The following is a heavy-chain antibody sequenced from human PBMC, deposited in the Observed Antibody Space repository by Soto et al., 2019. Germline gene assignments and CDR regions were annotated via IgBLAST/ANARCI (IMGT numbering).Heavy chain of an antibody. Sequence: PGGSLRLSCAASGFIFSNAWMNWVRQAPGRGLEWVGRIKSKTDGGTTDYAAPVKGRFTISRDDSKNTLYLQMNSLKTEDTAVYYCTTEVGEMATIGTFDYWGQGTLVTVSS. V-gene: IGHV3-15*01. J-gene: IGHJ4*02. D-gene: IGHD1-1*01. CDR2: IKSKTDGGTT. CDR3: TTEVGEMATIGTFDY. CDR1: GFIFSNAW.